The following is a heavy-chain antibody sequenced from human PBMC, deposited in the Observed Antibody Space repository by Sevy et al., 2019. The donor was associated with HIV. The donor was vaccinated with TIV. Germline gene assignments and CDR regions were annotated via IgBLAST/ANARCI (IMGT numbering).Heavy chain of an antibody. Sequence: SETLSLTCTVSGGSMSLYYWSWIRHPAGKRLEWIGRIYPSGTTNYNPSLKSRVTMSIDASKKQFSLKLSSVTAADTAVYYCARDRVVNYWYFDLWGRDTLVTVSS. V-gene: IGHV4-4*07. J-gene: IGHJ2*01. CDR1: GGSMSLYY. D-gene: IGHD3-16*02. CDR3: ARDRVVNYWYFDL. CDR2: IYPSGTT.